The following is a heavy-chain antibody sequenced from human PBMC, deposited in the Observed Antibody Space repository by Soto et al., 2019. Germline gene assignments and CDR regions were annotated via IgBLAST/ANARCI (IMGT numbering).Heavy chain of an antibody. CDR1: GFTVSTNY. Sequence: EVQLVESGGGLVQPGGSLRLSCAASGFTVSTNYMNWVRQAPGKGLEWVSVIYSGGSTYYADSVKGRFTISRDNSKNTLFLQTNSLRVEDTAVYYCARGETHHYFDYWGQGTLVTVSS. D-gene: IGHD3-16*01. CDR2: IYSGGST. V-gene: IGHV3-66*01. J-gene: IGHJ4*02. CDR3: ARGETHHYFDY.